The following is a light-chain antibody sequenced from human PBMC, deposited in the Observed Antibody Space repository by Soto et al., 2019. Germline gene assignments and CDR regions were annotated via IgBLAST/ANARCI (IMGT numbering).Light chain of an antibody. V-gene: IGLV2-23*01. J-gene: IGLJ1*01. CDR2: EGS. CDR1: RSDVGSYNL. Sequence: QSALTQPASVSGSPGPSITISCTGIRSDVGSYNLVSWYQQLPGKAPRLIISEGSKRPSGVSNRFSGSKSGNTASLTISGLQAEDEADYYCCSYAGITFAVFGTGTKVTVL. CDR3: CSYAGITFAV.